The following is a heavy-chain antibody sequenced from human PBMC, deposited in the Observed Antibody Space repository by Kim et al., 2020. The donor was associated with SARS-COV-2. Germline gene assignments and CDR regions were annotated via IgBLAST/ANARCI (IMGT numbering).Heavy chain of an antibody. CDR2: IKQDGSEK. CDR1: GFTFSSYW. V-gene: IGHV3-7*01. J-gene: IGHJ6*03. CDR3: ARDEKITGTEYYYYYYMDV. D-gene: IGHD1-20*01. Sequence: GGSLRLSCAASGFTFSSYWMSWVRQAPGKGLEWVANIKQDGSEKYYVDSVKGRFTISRDNAKNSLYLQMNSLRAEDTAVYYCARDEKITGTEYYYYYYMDVWGEGTTVTVSS.